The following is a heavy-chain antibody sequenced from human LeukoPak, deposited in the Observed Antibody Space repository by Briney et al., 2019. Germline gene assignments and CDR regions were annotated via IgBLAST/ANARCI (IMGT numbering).Heavy chain of an antibody. CDR1: GYTFTGYY. Sequence: ASVKVSCKASGYTFTGYYMHWVRQAPGQGLEWMGWINPNSGGTNYAQKFQGRVTMTRDTSISTAYMELRSLRSDDTAVYYCARDLPGSGSSGWYGEGSFDYWGQGTLVTVSS. CDR2: INPNSGGT. CDR3: ARDLPGSGSSGWYGEGSFDY. J-gene: IGHJ4*02. D-gene: IGHD6-19*01. V-gene: IGHV1-2*02.